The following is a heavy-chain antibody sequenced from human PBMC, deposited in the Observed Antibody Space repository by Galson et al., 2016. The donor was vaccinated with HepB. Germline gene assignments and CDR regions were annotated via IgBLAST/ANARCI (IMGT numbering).Heavy chain of an antibody. CDR1: GFTFVNYA. CDR2: IDDNGHAGTT. J-gene: IGHJ3*02. Sequence: SLRLSCAASGFTFVNYAMTWVRQPPGKGLEWVSTIDDNGHAGTTHYADSVRGRFTISRDDSNNQLYLQMDSLGAEDTALYFCAKYLASGLHAFDIWGQGTTVTVSS. CDR3: AKYLASGLHAFDI. V-gene: IGHV3-23*01. D-gene: IGHD2-21*02.